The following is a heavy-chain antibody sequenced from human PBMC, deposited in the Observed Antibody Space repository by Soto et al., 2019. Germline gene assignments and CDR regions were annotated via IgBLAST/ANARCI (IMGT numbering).Heavy chain of an antibody. CDR3: ARHPRDCNKTSCYYADH. D-gene: IGHD2-2*01. CDR1: GHDFNTNW. V-gene: IGHV5-51*01. J-gene: IGHJ4*01. Sequence: PGESLKISCRGSGHDFNTNWFGWVRQLPGKGLEWVGIMYPGDSDTRYNPSLQGHVTLSADVTVSTAFLQWRSLKTSDTGMYFCARHPRDCNKTSCYYADHWGQGTQVTVSS. CDR2: MYPGDSDT.